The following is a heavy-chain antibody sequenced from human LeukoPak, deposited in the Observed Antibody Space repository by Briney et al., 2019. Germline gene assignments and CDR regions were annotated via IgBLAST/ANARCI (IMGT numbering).Heavy chain of an antibody. V-gene: IGHV1-69*13. CDR1: GYTFTRNA. D-gene: IGHD4-17*01. CDR3: ARDRRAGDEGYFDY. Sequence: GASVKVSCKASGYTFTRNAINWVRQAPGQGLEWMGGIIPIFGTANYAQKFQGRVTITADESTSTAYMELSSLRSEDTAVYYCARDRRAGDEGYFDYWGQGTLVTVSS. J-gene: IGHJ4*02. CDR2: IIPIFGTA.